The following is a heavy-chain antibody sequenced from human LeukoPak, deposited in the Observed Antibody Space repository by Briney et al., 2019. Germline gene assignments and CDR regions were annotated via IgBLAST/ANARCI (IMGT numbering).Heavy chain of an antibody. Sequence: GRSLRLARAASGFTFSTYCTHSVRHPPGEWLGWVAVIWYEGSNQYYADSVKGRFTIARDNSKNTMYLQMNSLRAEDTAVYYCARDPQTLYYDSSGYNFDYWGQGTLVTVSS. CDR1: GFTFSTYC. CDR3: ARDPQTLYYDSSGYNFDY. D-gene: IGHD3-22*01. CDR2: IWYEGSNQ. J-gene: IGHJ4*02. V-gene: IGHV3-33*01.